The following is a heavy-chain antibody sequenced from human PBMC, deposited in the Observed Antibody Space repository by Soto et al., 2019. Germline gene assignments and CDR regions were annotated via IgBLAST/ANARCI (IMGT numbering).Heavy chain of an antibody. CDR2: IVASGGIT. CDR1: GFTFSSYP. CDR3: AKNSAATIRVGYDY. J-gene: IGHJ4*02. D-gene: IGHD5-12*01. V-gene: IGHV3-23*01. Sequence: EVQLLDSGGGLAQPGGSLRLSCAASGFTFSSYPMSWVRQAPGQGLEWVSGIVASGGITYYADSVNGGFTISRDNSKNTLYLQMNSPRAADTAVYYCAKNSAATIRVGYDYWGQGTLVTVSS.